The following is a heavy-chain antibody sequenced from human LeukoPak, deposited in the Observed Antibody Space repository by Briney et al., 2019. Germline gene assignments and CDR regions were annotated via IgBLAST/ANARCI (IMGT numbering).Heavy chain of an antibody. Sequence: GGSLKLSCTTSGFNFVAYWMGWVRQAPGKGLEWVSSISSSSYIYYADSVKGRFTISRDNAKNSLYLQMNSLRAEDTAVYYCARDPTVTAQGYYYYMDVWGKGTTVTVSS. CDR1: GFNFVAYW. CDR3: ARDPTVTAQGYYYYMDV. CDR2: ISSSSYI. D-gene: IGHD2-21*02. V-gene: IGHV3-69-1*01. J-gene: IGHJ6*03.